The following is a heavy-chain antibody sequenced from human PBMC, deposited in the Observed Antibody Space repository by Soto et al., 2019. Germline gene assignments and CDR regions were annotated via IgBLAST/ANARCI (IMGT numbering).Heavy chain of an antibody. CDR1: GGSISSGDYY. CDR2: IYYSGST. J-gene: IGHJ4*02. CDR3: ARRYCSGGCYFDY. V-gene: IGHV4-30-4*01. Sequence: SETLSLTCTVSGGSISSGDYYWSWIRQPPGKGLEWIGYIYYSGSTYYNPSLKSRVTISVDTSKNQFSLKLSSVTATDTAVYYCARRYCSGGCYFDYWGQGTLVTVSS. D-gene: IGHD2-15*01.